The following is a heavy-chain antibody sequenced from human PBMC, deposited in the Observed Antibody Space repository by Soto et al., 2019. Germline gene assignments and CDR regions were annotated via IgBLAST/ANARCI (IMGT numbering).Heavy chain of an antibody. Sequence: ASVKVSCKASGYTFTSYGISWVRQAPGQGLEWMGWISAYNGNTYYAQKLQGRVTMTTDTSTSTAYMELRSLRSDDTAVYYCARDIGVQKRLYYYYGMDVWGQGTTVTVSS. CDR2: ISAYNGNT. J-gene: IGHJ6*02. CDR1: GYTFTSYG. D-gene: IGHD6-25*01. CDR3: ARDIGVQKRLYYYYGMDV. V-gene: IGHV1-18*01.